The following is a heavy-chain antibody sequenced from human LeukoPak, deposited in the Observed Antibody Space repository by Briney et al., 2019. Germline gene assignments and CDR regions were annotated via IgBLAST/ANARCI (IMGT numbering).Heavy chain of an antibody. CDR1: GGSISSSSYY. D-gene: IGHD4-17*01. V-gene: IGHV4-39*07. CDR2: IYYSGST. J-gene: IGHJ4*02. CDR3: ARLINTGLDY. Sequence: SETLSLTCTVSGGSISSSSYYWGWIRQPPGKGLEWIGSIYYSGSTYYNPSLKSRVTISVDTSKNQFSLKLSSVTAADTAVYYCARLINTGLDYWGQGTLVTDSS.